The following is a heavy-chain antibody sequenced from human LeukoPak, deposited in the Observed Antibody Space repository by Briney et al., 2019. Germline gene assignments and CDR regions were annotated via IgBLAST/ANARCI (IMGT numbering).Heavy chain of an antibody. CDR2: TYFGSKWYN. CDR1: GDRVSSSSVA. D-gene: IGHD1-1*01. CDR3: ARQRSRALDL. V-gene: IGHV6-1*01. J-gene: IGHJ3*01. Sequence: SQTLSLTCAISGDRVSSSSVAWNWIRQSPSRGLEWLGRTYFGSKWYNDYAMSVKSRITINPDTSKNQFSLQLNSVTPEDTAVYFCARQRSRALDLWGQGTMVTVSS.